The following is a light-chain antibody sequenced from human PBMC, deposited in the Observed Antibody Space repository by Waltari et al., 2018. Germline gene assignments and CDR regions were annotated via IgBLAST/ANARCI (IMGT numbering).Light chain of an antibody. CDR1: QSVGRT. J-gene: IGKJ1*01. CDR2: GAS. CDR3: QHYVRLPVT. Sequence: IVLTQSPGTLSLSPGERATLSCRASQSVGRTLAWYQKRPGQAPRLLIYGASTRATAIPYRFSGSGSGTDFSLTISRLEPEDFAVYYCQHYVRLPVTFGQGTTVEIK. V-gene: IGKV3-20*01.